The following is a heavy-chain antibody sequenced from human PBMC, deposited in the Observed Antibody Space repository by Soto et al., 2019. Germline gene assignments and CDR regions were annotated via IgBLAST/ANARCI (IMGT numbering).Heavy chain of an antibody. V-gene: IGHV3-23*01. Sequence: EVQMLESGGGLVQPGGSLRLSCVASGFAFSDYAMNWVRQAPGKGLEWVSYIHAAGHSNHYADSVRGRCTIFRDNTGSTVYMDLNNVTAEDTAIYYCAKVTAVQNQWELPSLDHWGQGTLAIVSS. CDR3: AKVTAVQNQWELPSLDH. CDR2: IHAAGHSN. CDR1: GFAFSDYA. D-gene: IGHD3-10*01. J-gene: IGHJ4*02.